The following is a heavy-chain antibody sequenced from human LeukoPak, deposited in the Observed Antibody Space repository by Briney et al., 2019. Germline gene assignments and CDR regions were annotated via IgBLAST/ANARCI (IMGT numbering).Heavy chain of an antibody. D-gene: IGHD6-13*01. J-gene: IGHJ4*02. V-gene: IGHV4-34*01. CDR1: GGSFSGYY. CDR2: INHSGST. CDR3: ARTYSSSWRGPFDC. Sequence: PSETLSLTCAVYGGSFSGYYWSWIRQPPGKGLEWIGEINHSGSTNYNPSLKSRVTISVDTSKNQFSLKLSSVTAADTAVYYCARTYSSSWRGPFDCWGQGTLVTVSS.